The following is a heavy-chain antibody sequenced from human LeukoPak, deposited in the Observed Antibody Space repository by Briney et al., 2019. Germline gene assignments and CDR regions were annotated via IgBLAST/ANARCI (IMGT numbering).Heavy chain of an antibody. D-gene: IGHD1-7*01. CDR3: ARKQRLELEKTTDNWFDP. V-gene: IGHV1-58*01. J-gene: IGHJ5*02. Sequence: SVKVSCKATGFTFTSSAVQWVRQARGQRLEWIGWIVVGSGNTNYAQKFQERVTITRDMSTSTAYMELSSLRSEDTAVYYCARKQRLELEKTTDNWFDPWGQGTLVTVSS. CDR2: IVVGSGNT. CDR1: GFTFTSSA.